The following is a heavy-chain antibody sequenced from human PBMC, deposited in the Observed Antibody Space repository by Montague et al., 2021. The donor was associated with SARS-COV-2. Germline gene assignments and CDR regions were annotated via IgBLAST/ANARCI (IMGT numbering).Heavy chain of an antibody. D-gene: IGHD3-9*01. CDR3: ARASLTDQFRIRGKSLDS. CDR2: VFSSGIT. J-gene: IGHJ4*02. Sequence: SETLSLTCTVSGASINGYYWTWIRQPAGKGLEWIGRVFSSGITNYNPSFKGRVSMSRDSSRNQFSLRLTSVTAADSGIYYCARASLTDQFRIRGKSLDSWSPGTPVTVSS. V-gene: IGHV4-4*07. CDR1: GASINGYY.